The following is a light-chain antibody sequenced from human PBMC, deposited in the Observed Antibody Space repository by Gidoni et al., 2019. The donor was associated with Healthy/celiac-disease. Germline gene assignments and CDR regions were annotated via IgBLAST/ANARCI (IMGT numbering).Light chain of an antibody. V-gene: IGLV3-21*04. J-gene: IGLJ1*01. CDR2: YNS. CDR1: NIGSKR. CDR3: QVWDSSSDHYV. Sequence: SYVLTPPPSSSAAPGKTAMTTCGGNNIGSKRVHWYQQKPGQAPVLVIYYNSDRPSGNPERFSSSNSRNTATLTISRVEAGDEADYYCQVWDSSSDHYVFGTGTKVTVL.